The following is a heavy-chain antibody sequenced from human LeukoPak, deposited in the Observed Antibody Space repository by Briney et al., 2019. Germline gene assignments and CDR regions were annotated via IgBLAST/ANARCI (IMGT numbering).Heavy chain of an antibody. CDR3: ARQVPGGAIDY. D-gene: IGHD4-23*01. V-gene: IGHV4-59*08. J-gene: IGHJ4*02. Sequence: SETLSLTCAVSGASVGGNHWSWIRQSPEKGLEWIGNIFHDGVTDYNPSFKSRVTMLPDTSKNQFSLKLSSVTAADTAVYYCARQVPGGAIDYWGQGTLVTVSS. CDR1: GASVGGNH. CDR2: IFHDGVT.